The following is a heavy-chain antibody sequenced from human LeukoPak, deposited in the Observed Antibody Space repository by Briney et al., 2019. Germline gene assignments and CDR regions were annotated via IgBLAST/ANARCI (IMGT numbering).Heavy chain of an antibody. V-gene: IGHV4-34*01. CDR3: ARRTIGVGYCSSTSCYGHAFDI. J-gene: IGHJ3*02. CDR1: GGSFSGYY. Sequence: SETLSLTCAVYGGSFSGYYWSWIRQPPGKGLEWIGEINHSGSTNYNPSLKSRVTISVDTSKNQFSLKLSSVTAADTAVYYCARRTIGVGYCSSTSCYGHAFDIWGQGTMVTVSS. CDR2: INHSGST. D-gene: IGHD2-2*03.